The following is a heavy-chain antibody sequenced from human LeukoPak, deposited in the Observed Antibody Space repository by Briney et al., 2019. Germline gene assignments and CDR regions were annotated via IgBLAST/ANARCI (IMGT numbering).Heavy chain of an antibody. V-gene: IGHV3-23*01. J-gene: IGHJ4*02. CDR2: ISGSGGST. CDR1: GFTFSSYA. Sequence: PGGSLRLSCAASGFTFSSYAMSWVRQAPGKGLEWVSAISGSGGSTYYADSVKGRFTISRDNSKNTLYLQMNSLRAEDTAVYYCTKRARDYDILTGFDYWGQGTLVTVSS. CDR3: TKRARDYDILTGFDY. D-gene: IGHD3-9*01.